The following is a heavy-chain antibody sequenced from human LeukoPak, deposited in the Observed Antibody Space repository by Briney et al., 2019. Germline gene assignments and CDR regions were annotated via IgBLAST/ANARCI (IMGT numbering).Heavy chain of an antibody. CDR2: ITPVSDMA. CDR1: GGTFNNYA. D-gene: IGHD6-19*01. Sequence: GSSVKVSCKVSGGTFNNYAISWVRQAPGQGLEWMGRITPVSDMANYAQKFQGTVTITADKSTSTVYMELSSLRNEDTAVYYCAIIALVPMWGQGTKVTVSS. CDR3: AIIALVPM. V-gene: IGHV1-69*04. J-gene: IGHJ3*02.